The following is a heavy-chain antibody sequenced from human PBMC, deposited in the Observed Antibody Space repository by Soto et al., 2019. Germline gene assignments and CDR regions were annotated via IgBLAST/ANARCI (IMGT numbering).Heavy chain of an antibody. CDR2: IYYSGST. J-gene: IGHJ4*02. CDR1: GGSISSSSYY. CDR3: ARPLDY. Sequence: PSETLSLTCTVSGGSISSSSYYWGWIRQPPGKGLEWIGSIYYSGSTYYNSSLKSRVSISVDTSKNQFSLKLSSVTAADTAVYYCARPLDYWGQGTLVTVSS. V-gene: IGHV4-39*01.